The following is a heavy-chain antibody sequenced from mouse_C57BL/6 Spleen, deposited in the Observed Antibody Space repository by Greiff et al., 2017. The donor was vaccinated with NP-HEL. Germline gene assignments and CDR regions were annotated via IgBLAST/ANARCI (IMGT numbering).Heavy chain of an antibody. CDR2: INPSSGYT. CDR1: GYTFTSYT. Sequence: VKLMESGAELARPGASVKMSCKASGYTFTSYTMHWVKQRPGQGLEWIGYINPSSGYTKYNQKFKDKATLTADKSSSTAYMQLSSLTSEDSAVYYCARWGYGAWFAYWGQGTLVTVSA. CDR3: ARWGYGAWFAY. J-gene: IGHJ3*01. V-gene: IGHV1-4*01. D-gene: IGHD1-1*02.